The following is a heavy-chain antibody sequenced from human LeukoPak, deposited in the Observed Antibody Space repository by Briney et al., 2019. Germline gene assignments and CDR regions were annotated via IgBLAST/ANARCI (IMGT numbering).Heavy chain of an antibody. D-gene: IGHD3-22*01. CDR3: ARDLEDSSPFGAFDM. J-gene: IGHJ3*02. V-gene: IGHV3-33*01. CDR1: GFTFSTYG. Sequence: PGGSLRLSCAASGFTFSTYGMHWVRQAPGKGLEWVAVIWSDGSNKYYADSMMGRFTISRDNSKNTLYLQMNTLRAEDTAVYYCARDLEDSSPFGAFDMWGQGTMVTVSS. CDR2: IWSDGSNK.